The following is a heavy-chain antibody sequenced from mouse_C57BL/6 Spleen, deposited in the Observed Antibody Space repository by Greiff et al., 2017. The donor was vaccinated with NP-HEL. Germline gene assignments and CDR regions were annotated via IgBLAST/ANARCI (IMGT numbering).Heavy chain of an antibody. CDR3: ARDYYGSSFAY. J-gene: IGHJ3*01. V-gene: IGHV1-26*01. Sequence: EVQLQQSGPELVKPGASVKISCKASGYTFTDYYMNWVKQSHGKSLEWIGDINPNNGGTSYNQKFKGKATLTVDKSSSTAYMELRSLTSEDSAVYYCARDYYGSSFAYWGQGTLVTVSA. CDR1: GYTFTDYY. CDR2: INPNNGGT. D-gene: IGHD1-1*01.